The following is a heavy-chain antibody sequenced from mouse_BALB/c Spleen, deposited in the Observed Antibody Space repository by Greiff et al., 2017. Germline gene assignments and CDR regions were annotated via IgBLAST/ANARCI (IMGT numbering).Heavy chain of an antibody. Sequence: VQLQQSGAELVRPGTSVKVSCKASGYAFTNYLIEWVKQRPGQGLEWIGVINPGSGGTNYNEKFKGKATLTADKSSSTAYMQLSSLTSDDSAVYFCARGNYYDYDEAYWGQGTLVTVSA. J-gene: IGHJ3*01. CDR3: ARGNYYDYDEAY. D-gene: IGHD2-4*01. V-gene: IGHV1-54*01. CDR2: INPGSGGT. CDR1: GYAFTNYL.